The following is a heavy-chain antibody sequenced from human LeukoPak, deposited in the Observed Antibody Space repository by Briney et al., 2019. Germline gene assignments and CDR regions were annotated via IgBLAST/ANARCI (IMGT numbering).Heavy chain of an antibody. Sequence: RGSLRLSCAASGFTFSSYAMSWVRQAPGKGLEWVSAISGSSDSTYYADSVKGRFTISRDDSKNTLYLQMNSLRAEDTAVYYCAKRSGATSGYFDYWGQGTLVTVSS. CDR2: ISGSSDST. J-gene: IGHJ4*02. D-gene: IGHD1-1*01. V-gene: IGHV3-23*01. CDR1: GFTFSSYA. CDR3: AKRSGATSGYFDY.